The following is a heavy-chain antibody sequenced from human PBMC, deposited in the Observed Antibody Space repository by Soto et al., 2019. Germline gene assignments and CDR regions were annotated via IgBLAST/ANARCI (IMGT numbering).Heavy chain of an antibody. CDR2: ISWSSGSI. CDR3: AKDRGYSGYHLFLHAFDI. Sequence: EVQLVESGGGLVQPGRSLRLSCAASGFTFDDYAMHWVRQAPGKGLEWVSGISWSSGSIGSADSVKGRFTISRDNVKNSLYLQMNSLRAEDTALYYCAKDRGYSGYHLFLHAFDIWGQGTMVTVSS. J-gene: IGHJ3*02. V-gene: IGHV3-9*01. CDR1: GFTFDDYA. D-gene: IGHD5-12*01.